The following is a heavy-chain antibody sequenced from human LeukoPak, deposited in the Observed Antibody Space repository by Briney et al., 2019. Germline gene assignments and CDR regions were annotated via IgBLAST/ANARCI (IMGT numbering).Heavy chain of an antibody. CDR1: GGTFISYA. CDR2: IIPIFGTA. V-gene: IGHV1-69*05. CDR3: ARALSRYCSGGSCYNSIFDY. Sequence: GASVKVSCKASGGTFISYAISWVRQAPGQGLEWMGGIIPIFGTANYAQKFQGRVTITTDESTSTAYMELSSLRSEDTAVYYCARALSRYCSGGSCYNSIFDYWGQGTLVTVSS. D-gene: IGHD2-15*01. J-gene: IGHJ4*02.